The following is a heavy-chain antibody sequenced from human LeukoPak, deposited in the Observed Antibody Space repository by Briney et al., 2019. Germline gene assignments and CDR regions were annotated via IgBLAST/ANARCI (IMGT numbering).Heavy chain of an antibody. Sequence: SETLSLTCTVSGGSISSYYWSWIRQPPGKGLEWIGYIYYSGSTNYNPSLKSRVTMSVDTSKNQFSLKLSSVTAADTAVYYCARVDTAMDLDYWGQGTLVTVSS. D-gene: IGHD5-18*01. CDR1: GGSISSYY. CDR2: IYYSGST. V-gene: IGHV4-59*01. J-gene: IGHJ4*02. CDR3: ARVDTAMDLDY.